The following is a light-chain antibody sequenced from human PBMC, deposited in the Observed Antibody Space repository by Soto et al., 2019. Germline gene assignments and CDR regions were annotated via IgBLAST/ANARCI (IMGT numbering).Light chain of an antibody. CDR3: QSYDSSLSGSEV. J-gene: IGLJ1*01. V-gene: IGLV1-40*01. CDR2: GNS. Sequence: QSFLTQPPSVSGAPGQRVTISCTGSSSNIGAGYDVHWYQHLPGTAPKLLIYGNSNRPSGVPDRFSGSKSGTSASLAITGLQAEDEADYYCQSYDSSLSGSEVFGTGTKVTVL. CDR1: SSNIGAGYD.